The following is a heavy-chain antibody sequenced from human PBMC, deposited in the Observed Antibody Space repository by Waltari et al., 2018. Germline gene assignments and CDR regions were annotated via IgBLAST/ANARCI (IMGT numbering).Heavy chain of an antibody. V-gene: IGHV4-59*08. J-gene: IGHJ6*03. Sequence: QVQLQESGPGLVKPSETLSLTCTVSGGSISSYYWSWIRQPPGKGLEWIGYIYYSGSTTYNPSLKSRVTISVDTSKNQFSLKLSSVTAADTAVYYCARSSQDYYYYYYMDVWGKGTTVTISS. CDR2: IYYSGST. CDR1: GGSISSYY. CDR3: ARSSQDYYYYYYMDV.